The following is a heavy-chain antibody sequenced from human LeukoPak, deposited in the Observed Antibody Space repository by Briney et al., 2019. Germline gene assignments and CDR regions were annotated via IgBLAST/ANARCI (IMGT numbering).Heavy chain of an antibody. J-gene: IGHJ4*02. V-gene: IGHV1-18*01. CDR2: ISAYNGNT. CDR3: AXXXXXXYDFWSGYYYFDY. Sequence: GASVKVSCKASGYTFTSYGISWVRQAPGQGLEWMGWISAYNGNTNYAQKLQGRVTMTTDTSTSTAYMELRSLRSDDTAVYYCAXXXXXXYDFWSGYYYFDYWGQGTLVTVSS. D-gene: IGHD3-3*01. CDR1: GYTFTSYG.